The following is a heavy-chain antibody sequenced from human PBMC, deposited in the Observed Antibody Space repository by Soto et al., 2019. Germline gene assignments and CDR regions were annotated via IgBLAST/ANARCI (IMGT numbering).Heavy chain of an antibody. CDR3: AREGRLYSSSSYWFGF. Sequence: GGSLRLSCAASGFTFSSYGMHWVRQAPGKGPEWVAVISYDGSNKYYADSVKGRFTISRDNSKNTLYLQMNSLRAEDTAVYYCAREGRLYSSSSYWFGFWGQGTLVTVSS. V-gene: IGHV3-30*03. J-gene: IGHJ4*02. CDR1: GFTFSSYG. D-gene: IGHD6-13*01. CDR2: ISYDGSNK.